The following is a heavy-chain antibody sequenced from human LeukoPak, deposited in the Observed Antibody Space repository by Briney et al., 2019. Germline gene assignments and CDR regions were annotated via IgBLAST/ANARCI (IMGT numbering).Heavy chain of an antibody. CDR2: IKQDGSEK. V-gene: IGHV3-7*01. Sequence: GGSLRLSCAASGFTFGSYWMSWVRQAPGKGLEWVANIKQDGSEKYYVDSVKGRFTISRDNAKNSLYLQMNSLRAEDTAVYYCARDREYYYDSSSDAFDIWGQGTMVTVSS. J-gene: IGHJ3*02. CDR3: ARDREYYYDSSSDAFDI. CDR1: GFTFGSYW. D-gene: IGHD3-22*01.